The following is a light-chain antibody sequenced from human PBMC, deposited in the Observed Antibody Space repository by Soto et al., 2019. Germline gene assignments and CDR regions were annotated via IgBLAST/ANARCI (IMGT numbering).Light chain of an antibody. V-gene: IGKV1-5*01. CDR1: QSIGSS. CDR3: QQYNGYSRT. Sequence: DIQMTQSPSTLSASVGDRVTITCRASQSIGSSLAWYQQKPGKAPNLLISDASSLERGVPSRFRGSGSGTEFTLTIRSLQPDDCATYYCQQYNGYSRTFGQGTKVEIK. J-gene: IGKJ1*01. CDR2: DAS.